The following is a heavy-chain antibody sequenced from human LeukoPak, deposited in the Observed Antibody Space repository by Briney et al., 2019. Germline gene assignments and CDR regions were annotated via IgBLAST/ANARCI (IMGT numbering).Heavy chain of an antibody. Sequence: SETLSLTCTASGGSISNYYWSWIRQPPGKGLEWIGYIFYTGTTNYNFSLKSRLTISVDTSKNPFSLRLTSVTAADTAVYYCARGWGYFDYWGQGTLVTVSS. J-gene: IGHJ4*02. CDR1: GGSISNYY. D-gene: IGHD6-19*01. V-gene: IGHV4-59*01. CDR3: ARGWGYFDY. CDR2: IFYTGTT.